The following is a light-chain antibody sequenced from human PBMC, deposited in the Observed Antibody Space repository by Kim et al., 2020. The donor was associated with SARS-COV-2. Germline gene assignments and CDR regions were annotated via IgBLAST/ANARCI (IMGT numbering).Light chain of an antibody. CDR1: QSVSTK. V-gene: IGKV3-15*01. CDR3: QQYKNWSPLT. CDR2: GAA. J-gene: IGKJ4*01. Sequence: EIVMTQSPATLSVSPGERATLSCRASQSVSTKLAWYQQKPGQAPRLVMFGAATRATGIPARFSGSGSGTEFTLTISSLQSEDFAGYYCQQYKNWSPLTFGGGTKVDIK.